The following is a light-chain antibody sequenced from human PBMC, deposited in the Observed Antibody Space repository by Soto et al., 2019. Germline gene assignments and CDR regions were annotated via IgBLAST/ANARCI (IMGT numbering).Light chain of an antibody. CDR3: QQSYSTPIT. CDR2: AAS. CDR1: QSISGY. Sequence: DIQMTQSPSSLSASVGDRVTINCRASQSISGYLNWYQQKPGKAPKLLIYAASSLQSGVPSRFSGSGSGTDFTLTISSLQPEDFATYYCQQSYSTPITFGQGTRLEI. V-gene: IGKV1-39*01. J-gene: IGKJ5*01.